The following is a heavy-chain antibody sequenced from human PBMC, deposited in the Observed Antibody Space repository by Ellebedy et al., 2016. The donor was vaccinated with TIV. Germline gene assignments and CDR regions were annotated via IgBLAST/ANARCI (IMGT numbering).Heavy chain of an antibody. CDR2: ISYDGSNK. Sequence: PGGSLRLSCAASGFTFSRYAMHWVRQAPGKGLEWVAVISYDGSNKYYADSVKGRFTISRDNSKNTLYLQMNSLRAEDTAVYYCAVPGIAAAGTIVHLFDYWGQGTLVTVSS. CDR3: AVPGIAAAGTIVHLFDY. D-gene: IGHD6-13*01. V-gene: IGHV3-30-3*01. J-gene: IGHJ4*02. CDR1: GFTFSRYA.